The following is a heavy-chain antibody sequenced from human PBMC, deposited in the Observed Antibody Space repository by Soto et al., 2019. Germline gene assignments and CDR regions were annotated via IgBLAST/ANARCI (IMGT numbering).Heavy chain of an antibody. CDR3: ATGGDYGDC. J-gene: IGHJ4*02. CDR1: GGTFSDYT. V-gene: IGHV1-69*01. CDR2: INPAFGPA. Sequence: QVQLIQSGAEVKKPGSSVKVSCNASGGTFSDYTITWVRQAPGQGLEWMGGINPAFGPANRAQKFQGRVTITADEFTSTAYMEVSGLRSEDTAVYYCATGGDYGDCWGQGTLVTVSS.